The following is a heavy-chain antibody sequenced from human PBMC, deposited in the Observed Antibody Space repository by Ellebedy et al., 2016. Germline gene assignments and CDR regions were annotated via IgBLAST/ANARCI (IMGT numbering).Heavy chain of an antibody. CDR2: ISAYNGNT. J-gene: IGHJ3*02. D-gene: IGHD1-1*01. V-gene: IGHV1-18*01. Sequence: ASVKVSXXASGYTFTSYGISWVRQAPGQGLEWMGWISAYNGNTNYAQKLQGRVTMTTDTSTSTAYMELRSLRSDDTAVYYCARSWNDVNHDAFDIWGQGTMVTVSS. CDR3: ARSWNDVNHDAFDI. CDR1: GYTFTSYG.